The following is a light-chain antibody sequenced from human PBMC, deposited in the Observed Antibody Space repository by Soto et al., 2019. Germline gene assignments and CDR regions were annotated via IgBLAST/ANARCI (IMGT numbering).Light chain of an antibody. CDR3: GTWDSSLSVVI. CDR2: DNS. CDR1: SSNIGNNF. V-gene: IGLV1-51*01. J-gene: IGLJ2*01. Sequence: QSVLTQPPSVSAAPGQTVTISCSGSSSNIGNNFVSWYQQLPGTAPRLLIYDNSNRPSGIPDRFSGSQSGTSATLAITGLQTGDEADYFCGTWDSSLSVVIFGGGTKLTVL.